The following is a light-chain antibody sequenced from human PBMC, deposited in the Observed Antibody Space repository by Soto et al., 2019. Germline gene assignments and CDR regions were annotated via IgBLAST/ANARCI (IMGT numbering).Light chain of an antibody. Sequence: EIVMTQSPATLSVSPGERATLSCRASLSVYSTLAWYQQKPGQAPSLLIYHASTRATGIPARFSGSGSGTEFTLTISSLQSEDFAVYYCQQYNKWPLTFGGGTKLEIK. CDR2: HAS. CDR3: QQYNKWPLT. CDR1: LSVYST. V-gene: IGKV3-15*01. J-gene: IGKJ4*01.